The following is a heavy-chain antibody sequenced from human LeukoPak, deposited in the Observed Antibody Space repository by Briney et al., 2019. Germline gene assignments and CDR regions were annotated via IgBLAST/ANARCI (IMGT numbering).Heavy chain of an antibody. J-gene: IGHJ2*01. CDR2: IYYSGST. Sequence: SETLSLTCTVSGGSINSSSYYWGWIRQPPGKGLEWIGCIYYSGSTYYNPSLKSRVTISEDTSKNQFSLKLNSVTAADTAVYYCARAGDGNYQTYWYFDLWGRGTLVTVS. D-gene: IGHD3-10*01. V-gene: IGHV4-39*01. CDR1: GGSINSSSYY. CDR3: ARAGDGNYQTYWYFDL.